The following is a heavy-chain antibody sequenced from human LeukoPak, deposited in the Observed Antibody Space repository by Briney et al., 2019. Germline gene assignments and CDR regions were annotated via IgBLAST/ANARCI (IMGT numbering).Heavy chain of an antibody. CDR2: IKPDGSEK. V-gene: IGHV3-7*05. D-gene: IGHD1-1*01. J-gene: IGHJ3*02. CDR1: GFPFSSYW. CDR3: ARDPTGNDAFDN. Sequence: PGGSLRLSCAASGFPFSSYWMSWVRQAPGKGLEWVANIKPDGSEKSYVDSVKGRFTISRDNAKNSLYLQMNSLRAEDTAVYYCARDPTGNDAFDNWGEGTMVTVSS.